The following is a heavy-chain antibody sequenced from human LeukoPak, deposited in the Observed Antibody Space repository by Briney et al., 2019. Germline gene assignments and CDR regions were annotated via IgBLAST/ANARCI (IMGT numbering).Heavy chain of an antibody. J-gene: IGHJ4*02. CDR2: IYYSGSI. V-gene: IGHV4-39*07. CDR3: ASALPFQLVH. D-gene: IGHD6-13*01. CDR1: GGSISSNSYY. Sequence: PSETLSLTCTVSGGSISSNSYYWGWIRQPPGKGLEWIGSIYYSGSIDYNPSLKSRVTISVDTSKNQFSLKLSPVTAADTAVYYCASALPFQLVHWGQGTLVTVSS.